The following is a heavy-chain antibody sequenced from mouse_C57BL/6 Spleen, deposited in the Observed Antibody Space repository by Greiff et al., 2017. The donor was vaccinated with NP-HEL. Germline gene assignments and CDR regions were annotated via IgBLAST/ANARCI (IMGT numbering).Heavy chain of an antibody. V-gene: IGHV1-76*01. Sequence: QVQLQQSGAELVRPGASVKLSCKASGYTFTDYYIHWVKQRPGQGLEWIARIYPGSGNTYYNEKFKGKATLTAEKSSSTAYMQLSSLTSEDSAVYFCARFYYGNFLYAMDYWGQGTSVTVSS. CDR2: IYPGSGNT. D-gene: IGHD2-1*01. CDR1: GYTFTDYY. J-gene: IGHJ4*01. CDR3: ARFYYGNFLYAMDY.